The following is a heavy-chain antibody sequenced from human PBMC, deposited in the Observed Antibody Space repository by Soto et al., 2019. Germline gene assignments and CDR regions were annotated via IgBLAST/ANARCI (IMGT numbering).Heavy chain of an antibody. CDR2: IIPIFGTA. D-gene: IGHD3-22*01. J-gene: IGHJ5*02. CDR3: ARGGGGGYDSSGYLNWFDP. Sequence: QVQLVQSGAEVKKPGSSVKVSCKASGGTFSSYAISWVRQAPGQGLEWMGGIIPIFGTANYAQKFQGRVTITADESTSTAYMGLSSLRSEDTAVYYCARGGGGGYDSSGYLNWFDPWGQGTLVTVSS. V-gene: IGHV1-69*01. CDR1: GGTFSSYA.